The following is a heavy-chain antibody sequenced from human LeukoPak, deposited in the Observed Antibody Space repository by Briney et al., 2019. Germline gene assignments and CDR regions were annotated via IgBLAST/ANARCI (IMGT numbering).Heavy chain of an antibody. J-gene: IGHJ3*01. Sequence: GGSLRLSCAASGFTFGNSWLHWVRQAPGKGLVWVSLINADGSTATYADSVKGRFTISRDNARNTLSLQMNSLTIEDTAVYYCVVVVEPPDSDGFDVWGQGTMITVSS. CDR1: GFTFGNSW. D-gene: IGHD1-14*01. CDR3: VVVVEPPDSDGFDV. CDR2: INADGSTA. V-gene: IGHV3-74*01.